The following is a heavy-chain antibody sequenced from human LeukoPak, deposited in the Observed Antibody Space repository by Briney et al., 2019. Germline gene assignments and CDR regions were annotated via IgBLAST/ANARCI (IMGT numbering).Heavy chain of an antibody. CDR1: GGSISSSSYY. CDR2: IYYSGST. J-gene: IGHJ4*02. V-gene: IGHV4-39*07. CDR3: ARATVIPYYFDY. D-gene: IGHD4-17*01. Sequence: IPSETLSLTCTVSGGSISSSSYYWGWIRQPPGKGLEWIGSIYYSGSTYYNPSLKSRVTISVDTSKNQFSLKLSSVTAADTAVYYCARATVIPYYFDYWGQGTLVTVSS.